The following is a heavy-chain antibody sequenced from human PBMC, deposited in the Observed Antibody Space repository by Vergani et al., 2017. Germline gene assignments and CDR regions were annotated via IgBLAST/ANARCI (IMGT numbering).Heavy chain of an antibody. J-gene: IGHJ6*03. CDR3: ASCHAYYYYYMDV. CDR1: GFTFSSYS. CDR2: ISSSSSYI. Sequence: EVQLVESGGGLVQPGGSLRLSCAASGFTFSSYSMNWVRQAPGKGLEWVSSISSSSSYIYYADSVKGRFTISRDNAKNSLYLQMNSLRAEDTAVYYCASCHAYYYYYMDVWGKGTAVTVSS. V-gene: IGHV3-21*01.